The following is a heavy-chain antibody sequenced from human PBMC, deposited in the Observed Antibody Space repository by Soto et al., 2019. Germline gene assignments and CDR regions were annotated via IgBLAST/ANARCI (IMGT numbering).Heavy chain of an antibody. D-gene: IGHD3-10*01. CDR2: IYYSGST. J-gene: IGHJ4*02. CDR3: ARLGRGSGSYPWRFPFDY. Sequence: NPSETLSLTCTVSGGSISSYYWSWIRQPPGKGLEWIGYIYYSGSTNYNPSLKSRVTISVDTSKNQFSLKLSSVTAADTAVYYCARLGRGSGSYPWRFPFDYWGQGTLVTVSS. CDR1: GGSISSYY. V-gene: IGHV4-59*01.